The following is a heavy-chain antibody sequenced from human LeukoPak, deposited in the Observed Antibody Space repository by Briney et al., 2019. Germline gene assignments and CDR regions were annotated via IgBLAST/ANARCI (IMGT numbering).Heavy chain of an antibody. CDR3: ARAGLRGSQPFDY. CDR2: IYYSGST. Sequence: SETLSLTCTVSGGSISSSSYYWGWIRQPPGKGLEWIESIYYSGSTYYNPSLKSRVTISVDTSKNQFSLKLSSVTAADTAVYYCARAGLRGSQPFDYWGQGTLVTVSS. D-gene: IGHD1-26*01. CDR1: GGSISSSSYY. J-gene: IGHJ4*02. V-gene: IGHV4-39*07.